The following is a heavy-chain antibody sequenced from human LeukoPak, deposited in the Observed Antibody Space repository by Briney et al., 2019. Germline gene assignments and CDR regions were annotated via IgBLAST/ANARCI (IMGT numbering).Heavy chain of an antibody. CDR3: ANGLAASGNFLLTDYYYFLDV. Sequence: GGSLRLSCAASGLTISSNYMSCVRQAPGQGLGWGSSINGNGAATYYADSFKGRFLIPRDDTKSTVYLRMNQLRAEDSGLYYCANGLAASGNFLLTDYYYFLDVWGKGTTVIDS. V-gene: IGHV3-23*01. CDR1: GLTISSNY. CDR2: INGNGAAT. J-gene: IGHJ6*03. D-gene: IGHD1-26*01.